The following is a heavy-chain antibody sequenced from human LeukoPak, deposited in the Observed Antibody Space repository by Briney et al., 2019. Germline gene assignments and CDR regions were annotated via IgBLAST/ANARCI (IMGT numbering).Heavy chain of an antibody. CDR1: GFTVSSNY. Sequence: GGSLRLSCAASGFTVSSNYMSWVRQAPGKGLEWVAVISYDGSNKYYADSVKGRFTISRDNSKNTLYLQMNSLRAEDTAVYYCARRAGAYSHPYDYWGQRTLVTVSS. V-gene: IGHV3-30*03. D-gene: IGHD4/OR15-4a*01. J-gene: IGHJ4*02. CDR2: ISYDGSNK. CDR3: ARRAGAYSHPYDY.